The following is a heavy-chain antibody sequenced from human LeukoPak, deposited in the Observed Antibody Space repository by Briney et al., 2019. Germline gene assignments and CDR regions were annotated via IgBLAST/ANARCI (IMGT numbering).Heavy chain of an antibody. CDR2: IYYSGST. CDR1: GGSVSSGSYY. Sequence: SETLSLTCTVSGGSVSSGSYYWSWIRQPPGKGLEWIGHIYYSGSTIYNPSLKSRVTISVDTSKNQFSLKLSSVTAADTAVYYCAYGADEIDYWGQGTLVTVSS. D-gene: IGHD4-17*01. J-gene: IGHJ4*02. V-gene: IGHV4-61*01. CDR3: AYGADEIDY.